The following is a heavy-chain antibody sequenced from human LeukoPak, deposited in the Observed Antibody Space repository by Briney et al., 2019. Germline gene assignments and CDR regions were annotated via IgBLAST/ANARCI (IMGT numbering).Heavy chain of an antibody. Sequence: SETLSLTCTVSGGSISSYYWSWIRQPPGKGLEWIGYIYYSGSTNYNPSLKSRVTISVDTSKNQFSLKLSSVTAADTAVYYCARRSDYYGPNWFDPWGQGTLVTVSS. V-gene: IGHV4-59*08. CDR1: GGSISSYY. CDR3: ARRSDYYGPNWFDP. CDR2: IYYSGST. J-gene: IGHJ5*02. D-gene: IGHD3-10*01.